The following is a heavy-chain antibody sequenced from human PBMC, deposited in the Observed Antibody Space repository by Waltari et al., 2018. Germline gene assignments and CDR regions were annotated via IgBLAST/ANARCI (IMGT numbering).Heavy chain of an antibody. Sequence: EVQLVQSGAEVKKPGESLKISCKGSGYSFTTYWIGWVRQMPGKGLEWMGFIYPGESNARCSTSLQGQVAISVDTSISTAYLQWSTLKASDTAMYFCAREIGFSSGNFDYWGQGTVVTVSS. D-gene: IGHD6-19*01. V-gene: IGHV5-51*01. J-gene: IGHJ4*02. CDR1: GYSFTTYW. CDR2: IYPGESNA. CDR3: AREIGFSSGNFDY.